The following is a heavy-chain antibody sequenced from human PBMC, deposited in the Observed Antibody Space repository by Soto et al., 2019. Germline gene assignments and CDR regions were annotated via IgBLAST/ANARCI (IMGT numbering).Heavy chain of an antibody. V-gene: IGHV1-18*01. CDR3: ARVQEDIVVVVAATGAFDI. Sequence: ASVKVSCKASGYTCTSYGISWVRQAPGQGLEWMGWISAYNGNTNYAQKLQGRVTMTTDTSTSAAYMELRSLRSDDTAVYYCARVQEDIVVVVAATGAFDIWGQGTMVTVSS. CDR1: GYTCTSYG. J-gene: IGHJ3*02. CDR2: ISAYNGNT. D-gene: IGHD2-15*01.